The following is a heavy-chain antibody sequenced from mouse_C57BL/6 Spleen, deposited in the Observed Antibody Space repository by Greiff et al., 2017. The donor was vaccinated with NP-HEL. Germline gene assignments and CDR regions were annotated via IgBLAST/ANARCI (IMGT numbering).Heavy chain of an antibody. J-gene: IGHJ2*01. CDR3: ARRDITTVVYFDY. CDR2: ISSGGSYT. CDR1: GFTFSSYG. Sequence: EVMLVESGGDLVKPGGSLKLSCAASGFTFSSYGMSWVRQTPDKRLEWVATISSGGSYTYYPDSVKGRFTISRDNAKNTLYLQMSSLKSEDTAMYYCARRDITTVVYFDYWGQGTTLTVSS. V-gene: IGHV5-6*02. D-gene: IGHD1-1*01.